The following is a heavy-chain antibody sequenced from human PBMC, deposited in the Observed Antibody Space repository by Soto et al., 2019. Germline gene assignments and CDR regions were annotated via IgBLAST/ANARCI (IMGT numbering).Heavy chain of an antibody. CDR2: ICYDGSNK. J-gene: IGHJ3*02. CDR1: GFTFSSYG. V-gene: IGHV3-33*01. D-gene: IGHD2-15*01. CDR3: ARENVVVAGTSDAFDI. Sequence: GGSLRLSCAASGFTFSSYGMHWVRQAPGKGLEWVAVICYDGSNKYYADSVKGRFTISRDNSKNTLYLQMNSLRAEDTAVYYCARENVVVAGTSDAFDIWGQGTMVTVSS.